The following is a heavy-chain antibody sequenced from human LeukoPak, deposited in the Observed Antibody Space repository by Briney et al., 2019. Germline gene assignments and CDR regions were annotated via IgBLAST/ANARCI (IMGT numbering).Heavy chain of an antibody. CDR2: ITTSSNNR. CDR3: ARDMVDYDYVWGSYRGFDF. J-gene: IGHJ4*02. V-gene: IGHV3-21*01. Sequence: GGSLRLSCVASGFTFSSYSMNWVRQAPGKGLEWVSSITTSSNNRYYADSVRGRFTVSRDNAKHALYLQMNSLRAEDTAMYYCARDMVDYDYVWGSYRGFDFWGQGTLVTVSS. CDR1: GFTFSSYS. D-gene: IGHD3-16*02.